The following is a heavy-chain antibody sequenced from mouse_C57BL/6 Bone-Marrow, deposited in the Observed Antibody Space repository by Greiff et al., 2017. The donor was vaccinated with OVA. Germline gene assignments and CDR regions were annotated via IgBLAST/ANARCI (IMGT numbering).Heavy chain of an antibody. CDR1: GYTFTSYG. V-gene: IGHV1-81*01. J-gene: IGHJ2*01. CDR2: IYPRSGNT. CDR3: ARRRVYYGTYFDY. Sequence: VMLVESGAELARPGASVKLSCKASGYTFTSYGISWVKQRTGQGLEWIGEIYPRSGNTYYNEKFKGKATLTADKSSSTAYMELRSLTSEDSAVYFCARRRVYYGTYFDYWGQGTTLTVSS. D-gene: IGHD1-1*01.